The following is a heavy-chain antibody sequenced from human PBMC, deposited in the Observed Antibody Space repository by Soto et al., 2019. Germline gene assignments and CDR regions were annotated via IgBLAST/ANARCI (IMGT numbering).Heavy chain of an antibody. V-gene: IGHV3-66*01. Sequence: GGSLRLSCAASGFTVSSNYMSWVRQAPGKGLEWVSVIYSGGSTYYADSVKGRFTISRDNSKNTLYLQMNSLRAEDTAVYYCAGTTVTTDYYYYYMDVWGKGTTVTVSS. CDR3: AGTTVTTDYYYYYMDV. CDR1: GFTVSSNY. J-gene: IGHJ6*03. D-gene: IGHD4-4*01. CDR2: IYSGGST.